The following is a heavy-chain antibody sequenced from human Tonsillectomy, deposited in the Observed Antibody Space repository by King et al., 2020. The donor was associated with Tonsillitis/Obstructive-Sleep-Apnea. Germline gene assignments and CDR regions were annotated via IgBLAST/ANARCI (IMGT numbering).Heavy chain of an antibody. CDR1: GGTFSGYY. J-gene: IGHJ4*02. D-gene: IGHD3-10*01. Sequence: VQLQQWGAGLLKPSETLSLTCAVYGGTFSGYYWSWLRQPPGKGLEWIGEINHSGSTNYNPSLKSRVTISVDTSKNQFSLKLSSVTAADTAVYYCARGSPRYYYGSGSYYVIDYWGQGTLVTVSS. CDR3: ARGSPRYYYGSGSYYVIDY. V-gene: IGHV4-34*01. CDR2: INHSGST.